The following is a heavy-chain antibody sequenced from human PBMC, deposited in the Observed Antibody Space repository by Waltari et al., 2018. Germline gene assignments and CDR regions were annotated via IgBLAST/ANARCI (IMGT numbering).Heavy chain of an antibody. Sequence: EVQLLESGGGLVQPGGYLRLACADSGCTVSSYAMSWVRPAPGKGLDRVSAMSGSVGSTYYADSVKGRFTISRDNSKNTLYLQMNSLRAEDTAVYYCAKEERGCSSTSCTDYWGQGTLVTVSS. J-gene: IGHJ4*02. D-gene: IGHD2-2*01. V-gene: IGHV3-23*01. CDR1: GCTVSSYA. CDR3: AKEERGCSSTSCTDY. CDR2: MSGSVGST.